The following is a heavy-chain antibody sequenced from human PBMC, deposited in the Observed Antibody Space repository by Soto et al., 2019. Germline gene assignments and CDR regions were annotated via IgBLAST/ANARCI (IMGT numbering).Heavy chain of an antibody. CDR2: INSDGSST. V-gene: IGHV3-74*01. Sequence: PGGSMRLSCAASGFTFRSYWMHWVRQAPGKGLVWVSRINSDGSSTSYADSVKGRFTISRDNAKNTLYLQMNSLRAEDTAVYYCARETTVTTYAFDIWGQGTMVTVSS. J-gene: IGHJ3*02. CDR1: GFTFRSYW. CDR3: ARETTVTTYAFDI. D-gene: IGHD4-17*01.